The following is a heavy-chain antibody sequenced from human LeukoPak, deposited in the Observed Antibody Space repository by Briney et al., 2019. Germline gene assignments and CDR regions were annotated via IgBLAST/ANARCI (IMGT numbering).Heavy chain of an antibody. J-gene: IGHJ4*02. CDR2: IYYSGST. CDR3: ARARSAAGNFDY. V-gene: IGHV4-31*03. CDR1: GGSISSGGYY. Sequence: SETLSLTCTVSGGSISSGGYYWSWIRQHPERGLEWIGYIYYSGSTYYNPSLKSRVTISADTSKNHFSLTLSSVTAADTAVYYCARARSAAGNFDYWGQGTLVTVSS. D-gene: IGHD6-13*01.